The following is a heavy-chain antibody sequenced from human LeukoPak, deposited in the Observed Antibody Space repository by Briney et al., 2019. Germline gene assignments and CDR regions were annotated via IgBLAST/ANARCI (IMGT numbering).Heavy chain of an antibody. CDR2: IIPIFGAA. CDR1: GGTFSSYA. J-gene: IGHJ4*02. Sequence: SVKVSCKASGGTFSSYAISWVRQAPGQGLEWMGGIIPIFGAANYAQKFQGRVTITADESTSTAYMELSSLRSEDTAVYYCAVGGILYKNLDGWGQGTLVTVSS. D-gene: IGHD2-15*01. CDR3: AVGGILYKNLDG. V-gene: IGHV1-69*01.